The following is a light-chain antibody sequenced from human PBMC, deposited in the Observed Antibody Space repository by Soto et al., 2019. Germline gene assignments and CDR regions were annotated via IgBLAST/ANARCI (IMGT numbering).Light chain of an antibody. Sequence: EIVLTQSPGTLSLSPGERATLSCRASQSVSSNYLAWYQQKPGQAPRLLIYDTSSRASDIPDRFSGSGSGTDFTLTIRRLEPEDFAVYFCQQYGSSPTFGQGTKVEIK. CDR2: DTS. CDR3: QQYGSSPT. J-gene: IGKJ1*01. V-gene: IGKV3-20*01. CDR1: QSVSSNY.